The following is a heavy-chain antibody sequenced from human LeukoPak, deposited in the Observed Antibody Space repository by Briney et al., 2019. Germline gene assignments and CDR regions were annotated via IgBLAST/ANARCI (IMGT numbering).Heavy chain of an antibody. CDR3: ARDLGFPFDY. Sequence: PGGSLRLSCAASGFTFSSYAMHWVRQAPGKGLEWVAVISYDGSNKYYADSVKGRFTISRDNSKNTLYLQMNSLRAEDTAVYYCARDLGFPFDYWGQGTLVTVSS. CDR2: ISYDGSNK. J-gene: IGHJ4*02. D-gene: IGHD3-16*01. CDR1: GFTFSSYA. V-gene: IGHV3-30*04.